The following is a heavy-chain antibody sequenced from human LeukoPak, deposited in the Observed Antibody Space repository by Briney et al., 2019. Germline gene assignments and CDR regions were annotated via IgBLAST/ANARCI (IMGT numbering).Heavy chain of an antibody. Sequence: GGSLRLSCAASGFTFSSYSMNWVRQAPGKGLEWVSYIRSSSSTIYYADSVKGRFTISRDNAKNSLYLQMNSLRAEDTAVYYCAREGYCSGGSCYQGHFEYWGQGTLVTVSS. J-gene: IGHJ4*02. CDR1: GFTFSSYS. V-gene: IGHV3-48*01. CDR3: AREGYCSGGSCYQGHFEY. D-gene: IGHD2-15*01. CDR2: IRSSSSTI.